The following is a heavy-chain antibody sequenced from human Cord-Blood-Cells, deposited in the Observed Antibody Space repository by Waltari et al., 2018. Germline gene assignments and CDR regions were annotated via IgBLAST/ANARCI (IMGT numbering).Heavy chain of an antibody. J-gene: IGHJ4*02. CDR1: GYTFTGYY. CDR2: INPNSGGT. Sequence: QVQLVQSGAEVKKPGASVKVSCKASGYTFTGYYMNWVRQAPGQGLEWMGWINPNSGGTNYAQKFQGRVTMTRDTSISTAYMELSRLRSDDTAVYYCAREVTITMVRGVNPFDYWGQGTLVTVSS. D-gene: IGHD3-10*01. V-gene: IGHV1-2*02. CDR3: AREVTITMVRGVNPFDY.